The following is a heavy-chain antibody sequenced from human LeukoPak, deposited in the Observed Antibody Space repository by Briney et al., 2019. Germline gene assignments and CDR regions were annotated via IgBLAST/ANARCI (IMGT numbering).Heavy chain of an antibody. V-gene: IGHV1-18*01. D-gene: IGHD4-17*01. J-gene: IGHJ4*01. Sequence: ASVKVSCKASGYTFTSYGISWVRQAPGQGLEWMGWISAYNGNTNYPQKLQGRLTMTTDTSTSTAYMELRSLRSDDTAVYYCARDWSYGDYAEQTIDYWGHGTLVTVSS. CDR2: ISAYNGNT. CDR3: ARDWSYGDYAEQTIDY. CDR1: GYTFTSYG.